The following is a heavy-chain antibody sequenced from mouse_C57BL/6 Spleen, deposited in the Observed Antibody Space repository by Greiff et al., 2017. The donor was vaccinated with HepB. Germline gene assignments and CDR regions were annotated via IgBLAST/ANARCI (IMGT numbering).Heavy chain of an antibody. V-gene: IGHV1-50*01. D-gene: IGHD2-4*01. Sequence: VQLQQSGAELVKPGASVKLSCKASGYTFTSYWMQWVKQRPGQGLEWIGEIDPSDSYTNYNQKFKGKATLTVDTSSSTAYMQLSSLTSEDSAVYYCASYDYDEGYWGHSTTLTVSS. CDR1: GYTFTSYW. CDR3: ASYDYDEGY. CDR2: IDPSDSYT. J-gene: IGHJ2*01.